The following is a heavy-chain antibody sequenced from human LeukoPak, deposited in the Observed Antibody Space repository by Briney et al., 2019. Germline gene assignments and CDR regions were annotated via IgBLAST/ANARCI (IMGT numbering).Heavy chain of an antibody. J-gene: IGHJ4*02. D-gene: IGHD3/OR15-3a*01. Sequence: GGFLRLSCAVSGITLSNYGMSWVRQAPGKGLEWVAGISDSGGNIKYADSVKGRFTISRDNPKNTLYLQMNSLRAEDTAVYFCAKRGVVIRVILVGFHKEAYYFESWGQGALVTVSS. CDR3: AKRGVVIRVILVGFHKEAYYFES. V-gene: IGHV3-23*01. CDR2: ISDSGGNI. CDR1: GITLSNYG.